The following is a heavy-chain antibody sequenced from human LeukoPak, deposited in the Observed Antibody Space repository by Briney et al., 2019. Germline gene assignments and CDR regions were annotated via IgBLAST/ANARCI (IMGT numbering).Heavy chain of an antibody. D-gene: IGHD4/OR15-4a*01. Sequence: PGGTLRLSCVASGFTFSTYGMSWVRQAPGKGLEWVSAISGSGGSTHYSDSVKGRFTISRDNSKNTLYLQMNSLRAEDTAVYYCARRAGAYSHPYDYWGQGTLVTVSS. CDR2: ISGSGGST. CDR3: ARRAGAYSHPYDY. CDR1: GFTFSTYG. V-gene: IGHV3-23*01. J-gene: IGHJ4*02.